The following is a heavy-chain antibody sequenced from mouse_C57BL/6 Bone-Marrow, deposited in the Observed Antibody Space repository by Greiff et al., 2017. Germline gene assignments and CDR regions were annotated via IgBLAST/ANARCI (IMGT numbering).Heavy chain of an antibody. J-gene: IGHJ3*01. D-gene: IGHD2-4*01. CDR3: ARKGYDDDGGCPAY. CDR2: IYPGGGST. CDR1: GYTFTSYW. V-gene: IGHV1-55*01. Sequence: QVQLQQPGAELVKPGASVKMSCKASGYTFTSYWITWVKQRPGQGLEWIGDIYPGGGSTNYNEKFKSKATLTVDTSSSPAYMQLSSLTSEDSAVXFCARKGYDDDGGCPAYWGQGTLVTVSA.